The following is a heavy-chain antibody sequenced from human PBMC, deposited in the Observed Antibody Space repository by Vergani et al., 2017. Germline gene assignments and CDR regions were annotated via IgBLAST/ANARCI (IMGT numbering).Heavy chain of an antibody. V-gene: IGHV4-38-2*01. D-gene: IGHD3-10*01. CDR1: GYSITSGYY. J-gene: IGHJ5*02. CDR3: VRTVALWFGETKDGGWFDP. CDR2: IYHTGSA. Sequence: QVQLLESGPGLLKPSETLSLTCSVSGYSITSGYYWGWLRQPPGRGLEWIGSIYHTGSAYDNPSLKSRVTVSVATSMNQVSLKLNSVTAADTAVYYCVRTVALWFGETKDGGWFDPWGQGTLVTVTS.